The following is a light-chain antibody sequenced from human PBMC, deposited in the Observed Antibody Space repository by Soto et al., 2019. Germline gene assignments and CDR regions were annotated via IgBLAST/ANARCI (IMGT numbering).Light chain of an antibody. CDR1: RSNIGSNS. Sequence: QSVLAQPPSASGTPGQRVTISCSGGRSNIGSNSVNWYQQLPGTAPKLLIYSNNQRPSGVPDRFSGSKSGTSASLAISGLQSEDEADYFYAAWDGSVSGPVFGGGTKLTVL. CDR3: AAWDGSVSGPV. V-gene: IGLV1-44*01. CDR2: SNN. J-gene: IGLJ3*02.